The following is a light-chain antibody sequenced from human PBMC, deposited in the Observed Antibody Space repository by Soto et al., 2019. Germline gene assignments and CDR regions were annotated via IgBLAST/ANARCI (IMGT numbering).Light chain of an antibody. V-gene: IGKV1-5*01. Sequence: DIQMTQSPSTLSASVEDRDTNTCRASQRISSWLAWYQQKPGKAPKLLIYDASSLESGVPSRFSGSGSGTEFTLTISSLQPDDFATYYCQQYNSYLTFGQGTRLEIK. CDR3: QQYNSYLT. J-gene: IGKJ5*01. CDR2: DAS. CDR1: QRISSW.